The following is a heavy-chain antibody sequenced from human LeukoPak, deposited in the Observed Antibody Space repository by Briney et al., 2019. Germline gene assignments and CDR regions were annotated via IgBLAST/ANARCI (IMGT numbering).Heavy chain of an antibody. CDR3: AREQSKDSLEA. D-gene: IGHD2-15*01. V-gene: IGHV3-7*04. J-gene: IGHJ4*02. CDR2: INQDESPK. CDR1: GYTFRKYW. Sequence: GGSLRLSCVASGYTFRKYWMTWVRQAPGTGLEWVANINQDESPKSYGDSVRGRFTISRDNAKNSLYLHMNSQRAEDTAVYYCAREQSKDSLEAWGQGTLVTVSS.